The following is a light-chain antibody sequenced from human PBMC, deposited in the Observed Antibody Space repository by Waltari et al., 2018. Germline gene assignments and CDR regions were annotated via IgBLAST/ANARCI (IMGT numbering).Light chain of an antibody. CDR3: QSTVSSGTYTGL. CDR1: ILATQY. Sequence: YELTQTPSMSVSPGQTASTTCSGDILATQYGHWYQQKSGQAHVLIINKDSERPSGIPERFSGSSSGTTVTLTISDVQSEDEADYYCQSTVSSGTYTGLFGGGTKLNVL. J-gene: IGLJ2*01. V-gene: IGLV3-25*03. CDR2: KDS.